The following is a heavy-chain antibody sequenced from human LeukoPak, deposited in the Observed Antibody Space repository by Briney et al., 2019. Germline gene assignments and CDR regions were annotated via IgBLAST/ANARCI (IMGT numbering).Heavy chain of an antibody. CDR2: INPNSGGT. J-gene: IGHJ4*02. CDR3: ATSIAAAGAKIYYFDY. D-gene: IGHD6-13*01. CDR1: GYTFTGYY. V-gene: IGHV1-2*02. Sequence: GASVKVSCKASGYTFTGYYMHWVRQAPGQGLEWMGWINPNSGGTNYAQKFQGRVTMTRDTSISTAYMELSRLRSDDTAVYYCATSIAAAGAKIYYFDYWGQGTLVTVSS.